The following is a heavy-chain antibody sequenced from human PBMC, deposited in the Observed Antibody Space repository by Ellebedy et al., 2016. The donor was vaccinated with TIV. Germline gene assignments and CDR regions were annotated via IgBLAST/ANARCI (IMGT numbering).Heavy chain of an antibody. Sequence: SVKVSCXASGRSFSIYSCSWVRQAPGQVLEGPGGIFTMFGTANYAQRFQGRVTITADESTSTAYMELSRLTSEDTAVYYCARSSRWHSGSYYFDSWGQGTLVTVSS. J-gene: IGHJ4*02. V-gene: IGHV1-69*13. CDR2: IFTMFGTA. CDR3: ARSSRWHSGSYYFDS. D-gene: IGHD1-26*01. CDR1: GRSFSIYS.